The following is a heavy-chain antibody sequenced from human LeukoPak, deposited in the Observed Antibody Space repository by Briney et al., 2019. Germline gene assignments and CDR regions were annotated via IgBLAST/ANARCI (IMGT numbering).Heavy chain of an antibody. D-gene: IGHD6-13*01. Sequence: SETLSLTCSVSGDYMRSYYWSWIRQPPGKGLEWIGSISYSGSTNYNPSLKSRLTISVDTSKNQFSLKLSSVTAADTAVYFCARLPSRSRPFVFWGPGILVTVSS. CDR3: ARLPSRSRPFVF. CDR1: GDYMRSYY. CDR2: ISYSGST. V-gene: IGHV4-59*08. J-gene: IGHJ4*02.